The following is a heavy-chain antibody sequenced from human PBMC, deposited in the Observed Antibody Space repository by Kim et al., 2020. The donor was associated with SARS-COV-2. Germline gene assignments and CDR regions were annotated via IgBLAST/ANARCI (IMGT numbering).Heavy chain of an antibody. CDR1: GYTFTSYY. CDR2: INPSGGST. J-gene: IGHJ4*02. D-gene: IGHD3-9*01. V-gene: IGHV1-46*01. Sequence: AAVKDSCKASGYTFTSYYMHWVRQAPGQGLEWMGIINPSGGSTSYAQKFQGRVTMTRDTSTSTVYMELSSLRAEDTAVYYCAREGRDYDILTGYYPKGDFGYWGEGPLVTGSS. CDR3: AREGRDYDILTGYYPKGDFGY.